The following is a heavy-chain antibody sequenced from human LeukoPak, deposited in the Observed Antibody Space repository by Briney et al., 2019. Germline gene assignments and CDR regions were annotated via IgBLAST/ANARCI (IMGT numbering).Heavy chain of an antibody. Sequence: PQTLSLTCTVSGGSISSGGYYWSWIRQHPGKGLEWIGYIYYSGSTYYNPSLKSRVTISVDTSKSQFSLKLSSVTAADTAVYYCARAVVTASDAFDIWGQGTMVTVSS. CDR1: GGSISSGGYY. CDR3: ARAVVTASDAFDI. CDR2: IYYSGST. D-gene: IGHD2-21*02. V-gene: IGHV4-31*03. J-gene: IGHJ3*02.